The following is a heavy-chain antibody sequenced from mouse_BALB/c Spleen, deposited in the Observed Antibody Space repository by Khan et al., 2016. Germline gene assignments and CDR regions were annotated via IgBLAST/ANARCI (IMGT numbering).Heavy chain of an antibody. Sequence: QVQLKESGPGLVAPSQSLSITCTVSGFSITGFAVNWVRQPPGKGLEWLGVLWGDGSTDYDSALKSSLSISKDDSKSKVFLKMSSLQPEDTARYYCASDYDYDGGFAYWGQGTLVTVSA. CDR2: LWGDGST. V-gene: IGHV2-6-7*01. J-gene: IGHJ3*01. CDR1: GFSITGFA. CDR3: ASDYDYDGGFAY. D-gene: IGHD2-4*01.